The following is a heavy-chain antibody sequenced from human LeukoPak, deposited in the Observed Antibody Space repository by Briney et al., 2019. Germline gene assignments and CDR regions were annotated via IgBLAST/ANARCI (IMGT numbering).Heavy chain of an antibody. CDR3: ARGGEPNYYDSSGYYYPFDY. J-gene: IGHJ4*02. V-gene: IGHV4-30-2*01. CDR1: GGSISSGGYS. Sequence: SETLSLTCAVSGGSISSGGYSWSWIRQPPGKGLEWIGYIYHSGSTSYNPSLKSRVTISVDRSKNQFSLKLNSVTAADTAVYYCARGGEPNYYDSSGYYYPFDYWGQGTLVTVSS. CDR2: IYHSGST. D-gene: IGHD3-22*01.